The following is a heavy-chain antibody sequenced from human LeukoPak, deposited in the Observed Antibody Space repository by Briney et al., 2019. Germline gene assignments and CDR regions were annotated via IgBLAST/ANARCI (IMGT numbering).Heavy chain of an antibody. D-gene: IGHD3-10*01. V-gene: IGHV3-21*01. Sequence: GGSLRLSCEASGFTFNTYSMNWARQAPGKGLEWVSSIDSSGGYMFYADSVKGRFIISRDNAKNSLYLQMNSLRAEDTAVYYCARLLWFGEDYFDYWGQGTLVTVSS. CDR1: GFTFNTYS. CDR3: ARLLWFGEDYFDY. CDR2: IDSSGGYM. J-gene: IGHJ4*02.